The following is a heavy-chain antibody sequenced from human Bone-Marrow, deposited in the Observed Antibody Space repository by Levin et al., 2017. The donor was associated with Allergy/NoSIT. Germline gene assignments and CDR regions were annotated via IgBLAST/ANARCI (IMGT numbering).Heavy chain of an antibody. Sequence: SQTLSLTCSVSVSAGSVSTDNYYWSWIRQPPGKGLEWIGYISHRGSTHYNPSLSGRVTISADMSKNQFSLKLRSVTAADTAVYYCARVRDAFDIWGQGTMVTVSS. CDR1: AGSVSTDNYY. J-gene: IGHJ3*02. CDR3: ARVRDAFDI. CDR2: ISHRGST. V-gene: IGHV4-61*01.